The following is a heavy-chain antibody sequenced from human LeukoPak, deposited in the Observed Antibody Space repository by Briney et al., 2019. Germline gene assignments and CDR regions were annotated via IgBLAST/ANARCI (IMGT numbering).Heavy chain of an antibody. CDR1: GGSISSGGYY. V-gene: IGHV4-31*03. Sequence: SETLSLTCTVSGGSISSGGYYWSWIRQHPGKGLEWIGYIYYSGSTYYNPSLKSRVTISVDTSKNQFSLKLSSVTAADTAVYYCARANGGYSPLRIWGQGTLVTVSS. D-gene: IGHD5-18*01. CDR2: IYYSGST. CDR3: ARANGGYSPLRI. J-gene: IGHJ4*02.